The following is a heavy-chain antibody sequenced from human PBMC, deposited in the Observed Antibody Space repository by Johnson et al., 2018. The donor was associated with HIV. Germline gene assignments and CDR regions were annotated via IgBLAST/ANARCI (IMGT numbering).Heavy chain of an antibody. J-gene: IGHJ3*02. D-gene: IGHD4-23*01. CDR1: GFTFSDYY. Sequence: QVQLVESGGGLVQPGGSLRLSCAASGFTFSDYYMSWIRQAPGKGLEWVSYISSSGSTIYYADSVKGRFTISRDNAKNSLYLQMNSLRAEDTAVYYCAKDMSRVVTPWAVSFDIWGQGTMVTVSS. V-gene: IGHV3-11*01. CDR3: AKDMSRVVTPWAVSFDI. CDR2: ISSSGSTI.